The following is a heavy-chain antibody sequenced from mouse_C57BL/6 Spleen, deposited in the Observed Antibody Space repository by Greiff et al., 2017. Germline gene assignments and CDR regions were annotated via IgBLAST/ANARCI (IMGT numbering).Heavy chain of an antibody. V-gene: IGHV2-2*01. CDR3: ASSPYDGYYVLYAMDY. D-gene: IGHD2-3*01. J-gene: IGHJ4*01. CDR2: IWSGGST. CDR1: GFSLTSSG. Sequence: QVQLQQSGPGLVQPSQRLSITCTVSGFSLTSSGVHWVRQSPGKGLEWLGVIWSGGSTDYNAAFISRLSISKDNSKSQVFFKMNSLQADDTAIYYCASSPYDGYYVLYAMDYWGQGTSVTVSS.